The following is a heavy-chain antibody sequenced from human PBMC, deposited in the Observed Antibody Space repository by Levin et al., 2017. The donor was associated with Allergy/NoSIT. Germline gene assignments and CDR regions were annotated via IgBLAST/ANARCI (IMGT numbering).Heavy chain of an antibody. CDR2: VKSDGSDT. CDR3: AREDSNYVIDY. J-gene: IGHJ4*02. D-gene: IGHD4-11*01. V-gene: IGHV3-74*01. CDR1: GFTFRSYG. Sequence: GGSLRLSCAASGFTFRSYGMHWVRQAPGKGLVWVSHVKSDGSDTNCAASVKGRFTISRDNAKNTLYLQMNSLRAEDTAVYFCAREDSNYVIDYWGQGTLVTVSS.